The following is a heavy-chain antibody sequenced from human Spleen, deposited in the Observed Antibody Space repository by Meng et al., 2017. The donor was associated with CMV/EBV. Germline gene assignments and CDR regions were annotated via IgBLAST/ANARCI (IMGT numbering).Heavy chain of an antibody. CDR2: INPNNGGT. D-gene: IGHD1-14*01. CDR3: AREPEATYPEYTGYYFDY. J-gene: IGHJ4*02. Sequence: ASVKVSCKASGYNFTGYYMHWVRQAPGQGLEWMGWINPNNGGTNYAQKFQGRVTMTGDTSITTAYMELSRLRSDDMALYYCAREPEATYPEYTGYYFDYWGQGTLVTVS. V-gene: IGHV1-2*02. CDR1: GYNFTGYY.